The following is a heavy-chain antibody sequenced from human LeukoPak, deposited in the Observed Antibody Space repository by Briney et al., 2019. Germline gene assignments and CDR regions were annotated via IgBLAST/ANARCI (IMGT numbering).Heavy chain of an antibody. V-gene: IGHV1-8*01. CDR3: AREGEYSYGYVHYFYYMDV. CDR1: GYTFINHD. D-gene: IGHD6-6*01. CDR2: MNPRTGVT. J-gene: IGHJ6*03. Sequence: GASVKVSCKASGYTFINHDINWVRQTAGQGLEWMGWMNPRTGVTQYAQKFRGRVNMTRDSSLSTAYMDLSGLTSDDTAVHYCAREGEYSYGYVHYFYYMDVWGKGTTVTVSS.